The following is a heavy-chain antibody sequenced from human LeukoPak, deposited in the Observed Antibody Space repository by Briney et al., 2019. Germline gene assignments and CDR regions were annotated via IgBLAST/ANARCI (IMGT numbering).Heavy chain of an antibody. V-gene: IGHV5-51*01. CDR3: ARLSTGNSSGYHF. CDR2: IYPGDSDT. CDR1: GYSFTSYW. Sequence: GESLKISCKGSGYSFTSYWISWVRQMPEKGLEWMGIIYPGDSDTRYSPSFQGQVTISADKSISTAYLQWSSLKASDTAMYYCARLSTGNSSGYHFGGQGTLVTVSS. J-gene: IGHJ4*02. D-gene: IGHD3-22*01.